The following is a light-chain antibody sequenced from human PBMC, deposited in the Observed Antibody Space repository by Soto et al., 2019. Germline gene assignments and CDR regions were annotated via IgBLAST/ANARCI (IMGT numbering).Light chain of an antibody. CDR2: LNSDGSH. CDR1: SGHSSYA. CDR3: QTWGTGIHYV. Sequence: QLVLTQSPSASASLGASVKLTCTLSSGHSSYAIAWHQQQPEKGPRDLMKLNSDGSHSKGDGTPDRFSGSSSGAERYLTIASLQSDDEADYYCQTWGTGIHYVFGTGTKLTVL. V-gene: IGLV4-69*01. J-gene: IGLJ1*01.